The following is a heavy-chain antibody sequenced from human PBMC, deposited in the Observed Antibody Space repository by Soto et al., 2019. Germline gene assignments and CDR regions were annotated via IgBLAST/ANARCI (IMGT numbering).Heavy chain of an antibody. J-gene: IGHJ6*02. CDR2: IYYSGST. Sequence: SETLSLSCTVSGGSISSGDYYWSWIRQPPGKGREWIGYIYYSGSTYYNPSLKSRVTISVDTSKNQFSLKLSSVTAADAAVYYCARDQMEQYYDFWSGYYTGSHGMDVWGQGTTVTVSS. CDR3: ARDQMEQYYDFWSGYYTGSHGMDV. V-gene: IGHV4-30-4*01. CDR1: GGSISSGDYY. D-gene: IGHD3-3*01.